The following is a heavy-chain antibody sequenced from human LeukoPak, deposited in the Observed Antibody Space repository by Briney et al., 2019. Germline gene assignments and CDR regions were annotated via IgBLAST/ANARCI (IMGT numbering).Heavy chain of an antibody. J-gene: IGHJ5*02. D-gene: IGHD5-18*01. Sequence: PGGSLRLSCAASGFTFSSYSMNWVRQAPGKGLEWVSSISSSSSYIYYADSVKGRFTISRDNAKNSLYLQMNSLRAEDTGVYYCAIDRLKYSYGFGYNWIDPWGQGTLVTVSS. CDR1: GFTFSSYS. CDR3: AIDRLKYSYGFGYNWIDP. CDR2: ISSSSSYI. V-gene: IGHV3-21*01.